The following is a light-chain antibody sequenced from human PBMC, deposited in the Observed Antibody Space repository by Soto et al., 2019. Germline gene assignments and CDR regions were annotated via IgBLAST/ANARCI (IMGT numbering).Light chain of an antibody. CDR2: DAS. CDR1: QSVTTF. J-gene: IGKJ4*01. V-gene: IGKV3-11*01. CDR3: QQRPSWPLT. Sequence: EIVLTQSPVTLSLSPGERATLSCSASQSVTTFLAWYQQKPGQAPRLLIYDASKRATGIPARFSGSGSGTDFTLTISSLEPEDFAVYYCQQRPSWPLTFGGGTKVEIK.